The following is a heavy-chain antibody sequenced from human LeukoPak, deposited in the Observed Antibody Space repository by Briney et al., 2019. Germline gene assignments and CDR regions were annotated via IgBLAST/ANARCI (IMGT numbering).Heavy chain of an antibody. CDR2: INPNSGRT. V-gene: IGHV1-2*02. CDR3: ARGCSGGSCYYYYYMDV. J-gene: IGHJ6*03. D-gene: IGHD2-15*01. CDR1: GYTFTVYY. Sequence: ASVKVSCKASGYTFTVYYMHWVRQAPGQGREWIGWINPNSGRTNYAQKFQGRVTMTRDTSISTAYMDLSRLRSDDTAVYYCARGCSGGSCYYYYYMDVWGKGTTVTVSS.